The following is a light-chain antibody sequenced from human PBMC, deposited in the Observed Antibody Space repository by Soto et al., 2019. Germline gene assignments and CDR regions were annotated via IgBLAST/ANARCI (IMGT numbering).Light chain of an antibody. Sequence: QSALTQPASVSGSRGQSITISCTGSNSDIGSSNLVSWYQQHPGQAPRLLIHEGTKRPSGVSNRFSGSKSDNTASLTIYALQEEEEGDYYCSSYAGGSTDVFGSGPKATV. CDR3: SSYAGGSTDV. V-gene: IGLV2-23*01. CDR2: EGT. J-gene: IGLJ1*01. CDR1: NSDIGSSNL.